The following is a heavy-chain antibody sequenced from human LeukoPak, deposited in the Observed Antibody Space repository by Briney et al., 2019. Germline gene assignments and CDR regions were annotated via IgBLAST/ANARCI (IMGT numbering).Heavy chain of an antibody. V-gene: IGHV1-2*02. J-gene: IGHJ4*02. CDR2: INPNSGGT. CDR1: GYTFTGYY. CDR3: ARDLELGYCSGVSNY. Sequence: ASVKVSCKASGYTFTGYYMHWVRQAPGQGLEWMGWINPNSGGTNYAQKFQGRVTMTRDTSISTAYMGLSRLRSDDTAVYYCARDLELGYCSGVSNYWGQGTLVTVSS. D-gene: IGHD2-15*01.